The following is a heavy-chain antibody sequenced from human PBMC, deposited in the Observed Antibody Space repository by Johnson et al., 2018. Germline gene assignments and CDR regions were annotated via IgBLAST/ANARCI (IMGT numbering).Heavy chain of an antibody. CDR3: ARSLLRSKPYYFDY. CDR1: GVSISDYY. J-gene: IGHJ4*02. Sequence: QVQLQESGPGLVKPSETLYLTCVVSGVSISDYYWSWIRQPPGKGLEWIGYIYYTGSTNYNPSLKSRVTISVDTSKTHFSLKLRSVTTEDTAVYYCARSLLRSKPYYFDYWGQGPLVTVSS. CDR2: IYYTGST. V-gene: IGHV4-59*01. D-gene: IGHD3-22*01.